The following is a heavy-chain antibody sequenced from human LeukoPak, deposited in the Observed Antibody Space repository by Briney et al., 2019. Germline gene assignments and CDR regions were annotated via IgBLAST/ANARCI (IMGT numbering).Heavy chain of an antibody. CDR1: GYTFTGYY. J-gene: IGHJ5*02. D-gene: IGHD6-19*01. CDR3: ARGGWYGGSTWFDP. V-gene: IGHV1-2*02. CDR2: INPNSGRT. Sequence: GASVKVSCKASGYTFTGYYMHWVRQAPGQGLEWMGWINPNSGRTNYAQKFQGRVTMTRDTSISTAYMELSRLRSDDTAVYYCARGGWYGGSTWFDPWGQGTLVTVSS.